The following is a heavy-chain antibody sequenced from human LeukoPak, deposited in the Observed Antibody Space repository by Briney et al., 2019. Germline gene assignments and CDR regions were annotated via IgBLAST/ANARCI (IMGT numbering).Heavy chain of an antibody. CDR1: GYTFTSYD. Sequence: ASVKVSCKASGYTFTSYDINWVRQATGQGLEWMGWMNPNSGNTGYAQKFQGRVTMTADTSTSTAYMDLRSLRSDDTAVYYCARDGYFDYWGQGTLVTVSS. V-gene: IGHV1-8*01. J-gene: IGHJ4*02. CDR2: MNPNSGNT. CDR3: ARDGYFDY.